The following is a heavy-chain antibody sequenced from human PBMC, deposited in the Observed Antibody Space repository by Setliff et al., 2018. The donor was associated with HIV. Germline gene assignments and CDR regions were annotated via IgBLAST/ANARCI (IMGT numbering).Heavy chain of an antibody. J-gene: IGHJ6*03. D-gene: IGHD3-10*01. CDR3: ARGRSLGRGSGSPENYYMDV. CDR1: GYTFTSYE. CDR2: MNPNSGNT. V-gene: IGHV1-8*02. Sequence: GASVKVSCKASGYTFTSYEINWVRQATGQGLEWMGWMNPNSGNTGYAQKFQGRVTMTRNTSISTAYMELSSLRSEDTAVYYCARGRSLGRGSGSPENYYMDVWGKGTTVTVSS.